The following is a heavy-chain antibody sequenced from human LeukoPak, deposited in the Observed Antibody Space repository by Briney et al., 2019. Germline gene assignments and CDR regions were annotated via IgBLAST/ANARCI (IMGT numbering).Heavy chain of an antibody. CDR3: ARDRSATMVRGVIGVLYYFDY. D-gene: IGHD3-10*01. V-gene: IGHV1-69*13. Sequence: ASVKVSCKASGGTFSSYAISWVRQAPGQGLEWMGGIIPIFGTANYAQKLQGRVTITADESTSTAYMELSSLRSEDTAVYYCARDRSATMVRGVIGVLYYFDYWGQGTLVTVS. CDR1: GGTFSSYA. CDR2: IIPIFGTA. J-gene: IGHJ4*02.